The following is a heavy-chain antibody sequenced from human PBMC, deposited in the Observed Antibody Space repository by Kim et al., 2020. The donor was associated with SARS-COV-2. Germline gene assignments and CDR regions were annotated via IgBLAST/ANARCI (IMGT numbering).Heavy chain of an antibody. Sequence: GGSLRLSCAASGFTFSSYDMHWVRQATGKGLEWVSAIGTAGDTYYPGSVKGRFTISRENAKNSLYLQMNSLRAGDTAVYYCARGLGNYYDSSGYYPQNAFDIWGQGTMVTVSS. CDR2: IGTAGDT. V-gene: IGHV3-13*01. CDR3: ARGLGNYYDSSGYYPQNAFDI. CDR1: GFTFSSYD. J-gene: IGHJ3*02. D-gene: IGHD3-22*01.